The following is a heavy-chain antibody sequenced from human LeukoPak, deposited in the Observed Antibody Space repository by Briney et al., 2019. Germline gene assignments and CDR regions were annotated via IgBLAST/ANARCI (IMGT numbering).Heavy chain of an antibody. CDR3: ARDILGGVGNWFDP. Sequence: GGSLRLSREVSGFTFSVYSMNWVCQAPGEGLQWVASISSDGVYTYYADSVKGRFTISRDNAKDSLYLQMVTLRAEDTAVYYCARDILGGVGNWFDPWGQGTLVTVSS. J-gene: IGHJ5*02. CDR1: GFTFSVYS. CDR2: ISSDGVYT. V-gene: IGHV3-21*01. D-gene: IGHD3-3*02.